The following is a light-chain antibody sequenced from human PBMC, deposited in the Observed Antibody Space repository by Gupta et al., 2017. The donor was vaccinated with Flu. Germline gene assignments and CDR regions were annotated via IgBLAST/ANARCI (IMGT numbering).Light chain of an antibody. CDR3: QQYNNWPLRT. CDR2: GAS. Sequence: ATLSVSPGERATLACRASQSVSSNLAWYQQKPGQAPRLLIYGASTRATGIPARFSGSGSGTEFTLTISSLQSEDSAVYYCQQYNNWPLRTFGQGTKVEIK. V-gene: IGKV3-15*01. CDR1: QSVSSN. J-gene: IGKJ1*01.